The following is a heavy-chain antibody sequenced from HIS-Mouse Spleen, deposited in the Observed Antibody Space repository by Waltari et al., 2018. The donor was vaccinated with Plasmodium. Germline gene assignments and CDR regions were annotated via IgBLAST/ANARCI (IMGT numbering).Heavy chain of an antibody. D-gene: IGHD1-26*01. Sequence: EVQLVESGGGLVQPGGSLRLACAASGFTFSTYSMHWVRQAPGKGLEWVSYIISSSSTIDYADSVKGRFTISRDNAKNSLYLQMNSLRAEDTAVYYCARVNSGSYYWFDPWGQGTLVTVSS. J-gene: IGHJ5*02. CDR2: IISSSSTI. CDR1: GFTFSTYS. V-gene: IGHV3-48*01. CDR3: ARVNSGSYYWFDP.